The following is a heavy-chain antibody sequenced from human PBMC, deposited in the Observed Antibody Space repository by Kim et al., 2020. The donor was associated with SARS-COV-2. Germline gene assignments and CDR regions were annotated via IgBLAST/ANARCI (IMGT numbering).Heavy chain of an antibody. CDR3: AKVRDYYDSSGYKYYFDY. D-gene: IGHD3-22*01. V-gene: IGHV3-23*01. J-gene: IGHJ4*02. Sequence: GRFTISRDNSKNTLYLQMNSLRAEDTAVYYCAKVRDYYDSSGYKYYFDYWGQGTLVTVSS.